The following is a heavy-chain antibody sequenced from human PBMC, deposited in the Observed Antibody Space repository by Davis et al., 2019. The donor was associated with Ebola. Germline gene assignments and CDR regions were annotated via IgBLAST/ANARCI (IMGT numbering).Heavy chain of an antibody. D-gene: IGHD3-3*01. J-gene: IGHJ5*02. V-gene: IGHV5-51*01. CDR2: IHPGHLDT. Sequence: GESLKISCKASGYIFTSYWIGWVRQMPGKGLEWMGIIHPGHLDTRYSPPFQGQVTISADKSISTAYLQWSSLKASDTAMYYCARPFSYDFWSGYFQPNWFDPWGQGTLVTVSP. CDR1: GYIFTSYW. CDR3: ARPFSYDFWSGYFQPNWFDP.